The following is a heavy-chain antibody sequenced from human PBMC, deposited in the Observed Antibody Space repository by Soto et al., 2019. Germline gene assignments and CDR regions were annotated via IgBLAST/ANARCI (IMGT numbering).Heavy chain of an antibody. CDR1: GYTFTGYY. CDR3: ARVPGYYDSSGYYNAFDI. D-gene: IGHD3-22*01. Sequence: ASVKVSCKASGYTFTGYYMHWVRQAPGQGVEWMGWINPNSGGTNYAQKFQGRVTMTRDTSISTAYMELSRLRSDDTAVYYCARVPGYYDSSGYYNAFDIWGQGTMVTVSS. J-gene: IGHJ3*02. CDR2: INPNSGGT. V-gene: IGHV1-2*02.